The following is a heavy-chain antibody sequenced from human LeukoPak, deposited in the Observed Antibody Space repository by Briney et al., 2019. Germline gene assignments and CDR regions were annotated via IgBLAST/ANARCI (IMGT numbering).Heavy chain of an antibody. CDR1: GFAFSSYG. J-gene: IGHJ4*02. CDR2: IWYDGSNK. CDR3: ARDGGTYYDYVWGSYRYNPPDY. V-gene: IGHV3-33*01. D-gene: IGHD3-16*02. Sequence: AGGSLRLSCAASGFAFSSYGMQWVRQAPGKGLGWVAGIWYDGSNKYYADSVKGRFTISRDNSKNTLYLQMNSLRAEDTAVYYCARDGGTYYDYVWGSYRYNPPDYWGQGTLVTVSS.